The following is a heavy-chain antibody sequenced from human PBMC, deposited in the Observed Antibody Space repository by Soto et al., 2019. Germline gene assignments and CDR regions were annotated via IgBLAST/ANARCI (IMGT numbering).Heavy chain of an antibody. CDR3: TIPNSGSMFDY. Sequence: GGSLRLSCAASGFTFSSYAMSWVRQAPGKGLEWVSAISGSGGSTYYADSVKGRFTISRDNSKNTLYLQMNSLRAEDTAVYYCTIPNSGSMFDYWGRGTLVTVSS. D-gene: IGHD3-22*01. CDR2: ISGSGGST. J-gene: IGHJ4*02. CDR1: GFTFSSYA. V-gene: IGHV3-23*01.